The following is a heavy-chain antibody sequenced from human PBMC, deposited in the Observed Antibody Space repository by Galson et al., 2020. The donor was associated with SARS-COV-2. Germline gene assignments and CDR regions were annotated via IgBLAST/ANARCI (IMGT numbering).Heavy chain of an antibody. CDR2: ISGAGAGT. D-gene: IGHD4-4*01. Sequence: GESLKISCAASGFTFTTYAMGWVRQAPGKGLEWVSSISGAGAGTYYADSVKGRFIISRDNSKNTLYLRVNSLRAEDTAVYYCVKDLDNSWHFDYWGQGTLVTVSS. CDR1: GFTFTTYA. V-gene: IGHV3-23*01. CDR3: VKDLDNSWHFDY. J-gene: IGHJ4*02.